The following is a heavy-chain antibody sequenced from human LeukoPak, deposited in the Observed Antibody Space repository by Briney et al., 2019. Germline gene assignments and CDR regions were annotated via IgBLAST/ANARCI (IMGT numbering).Heavy chain of an antibody. CDR1: GGTFSSYA. D-gene: IGHD5-12*01. J-gene: IGHJ4*02. CDR3: VRVGSGYDSSDY. Sequence: ASVKVSCKASGGTFSSYAISWVRQAPGQGLEWMGIINPSGGSTSYAQKFQGRVTMTRDTSTSTFYMELSSLRSEDTAVFYCVRVGSGYDSSDYWGQGTLVTVSS. CDR2: INPSGGST. V-gene: IGHV1-46*03.